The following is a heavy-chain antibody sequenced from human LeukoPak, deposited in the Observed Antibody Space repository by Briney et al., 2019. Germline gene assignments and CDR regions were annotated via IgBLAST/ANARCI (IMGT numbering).Heavy chain of an antibody. CDR1: GFTFSTYG. CDR2: ISGSGDST. CDR3: AKPPLENAFDI. Sequence: GGTLRLSCAASGFTFSTYGMSWVRQAPGKGLEWVSAISGSGDSTYYADSVKGRFTISRDNSKNTLYLQMNSLRAEDTAVYYCAKPPLENAFDIWGQGTMVTVSS. J-gene: IGHJ3*02. V-gene: IGHV3-23*01. D-gene: IGHD1-1*01.